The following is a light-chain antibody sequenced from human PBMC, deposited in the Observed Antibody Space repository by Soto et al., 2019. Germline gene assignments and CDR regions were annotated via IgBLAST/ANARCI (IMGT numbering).Light chain of an antibody. V-gene: IGLV1-51*01. CDR1: SSNIGNNF. Sequence: QSVLTQPPSVSAAPGQKVTISCSGGSSNIGNNFVSWYQHLPGVAPRLLIFDNNERPSGTPDRFSGSKAGTSATLAITGLQPGDEADYYCATWDSSLRALIFGGGTKLTVL. J-gene: IGLJ2*01. CDR2: DNN. CDR3: ATWDSSLRALI.